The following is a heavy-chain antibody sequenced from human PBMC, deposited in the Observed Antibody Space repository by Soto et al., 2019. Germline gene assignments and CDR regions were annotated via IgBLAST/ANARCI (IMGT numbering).Heavy chain of an antibody. CDR1: GNTFTSYD. D-gene: IGHD3-9*01. V-gene: IGHV1-8*01. Sequence: QVQLVQSGAEVKKPGASVKVSCKASGNTFTSYDINWVRQATGQGLEWMGWMNPNSGNTGYAQKFQGRVTMTRNTSISTAYMELSSLRSEDTAVYYCARGLDGLRYFDWLFEGGYYFDYWGQGTLVTVSS. J-gene: IGHJ4*02. CDR2: MNPNSGNT. CDR3: ARGLDGLRYFDWLFEGGYYFDY.